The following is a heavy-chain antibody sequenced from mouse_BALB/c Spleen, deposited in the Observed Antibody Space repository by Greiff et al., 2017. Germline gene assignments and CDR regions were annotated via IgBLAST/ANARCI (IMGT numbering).Heavy chain of an antibody. Sequence: SVKGRFTISRDNARNILYLQMSSLRSEDTAMYYCAREGDGYSWYFDVWGAGTTVTVSS. CDR3: AREGDGYSWYFDV. V-gene: IGHV5-6-5*01. D-gene: IGHD2-3*01. J-gene: IGHJ1*01.